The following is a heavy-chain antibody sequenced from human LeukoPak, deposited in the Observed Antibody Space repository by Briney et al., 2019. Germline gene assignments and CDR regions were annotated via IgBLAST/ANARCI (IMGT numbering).Heavy chain of an antibody. D-gene: IGHD3-10*01. CDR1: GFTFSSYA. CDR3: TRSLRVRGVPDYMDV. V-gene: IGHV3-23*01. J-gene: IGHJ6*03. CDR2: ISGSGGST. Sequence: GGSLRLSCAASGFTFSSYAMSWVRQAPGKGLEWVSAISGSGGSTYYADSVKGRFTISRDNSKNTLYLQMNNLRADDTAVYYCTRSLRVRGVPDYMDVWGKGTTVTVS.